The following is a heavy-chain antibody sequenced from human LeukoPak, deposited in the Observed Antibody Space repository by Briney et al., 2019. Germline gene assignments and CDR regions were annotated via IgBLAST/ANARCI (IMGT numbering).Heavy chain of an antibody. CDR3: ARTYYYDSSGYYKGEYYFDY. V-gene: IGHV4-34*09. CDR2: INHSGST. CDR1: GGSFSGCY. J-gene: IGHJ4*02. Sequence: PSETLSLTCAVYGGSFSGCYWSWIRQPPGKGPEWIGEINHSGSTYYNPSLKSRVTISVDTSKNQFSLKLSSVTAADTAVYYCARTYYYDSSGYYKGEYYFDYWGQGTLVTVSS. D-gene: IGHD3-22*01.